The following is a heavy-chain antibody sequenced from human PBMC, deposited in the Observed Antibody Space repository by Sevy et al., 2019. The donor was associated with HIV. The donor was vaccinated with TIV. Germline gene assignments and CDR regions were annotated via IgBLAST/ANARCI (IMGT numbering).Heavy chain of an antibody. Sequence: GGSLRLSCAASGFTFSSYSMNWVRQAPGKGLEWVSYISSSSSTIYYADSVKGRFTISRDNAKNSLYLQMNSLRAEDTAVYYCAREGYDDYSNFWFDPWGQGTLVTVSS. CDR1: GFTFSSYS. D-gene: IGHD4-4*01. J-gene: IGHJ5*02. V-gene: IGHV3-48*01. CDR3: AREGYDDYSNFWFDP. CDR2: ISSSSSTI.